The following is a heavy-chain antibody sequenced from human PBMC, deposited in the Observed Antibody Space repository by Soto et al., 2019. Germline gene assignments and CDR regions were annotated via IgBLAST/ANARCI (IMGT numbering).Heavy chain of an antibody. Sequence: ASVKVSCKASGYTFTGYYMHWVRQAPGQGLEWMGWINPNSGGTNYAQKFQGWVTMTRDTSISTAYMELSRLRSDDTAVYYCARAPYCGGDCYYGTHWYFDLWGRGTLVTVSS. CDR3: ARAPYCGGDCYYGTHWYFDL. J-gene: IGHJ2*01. CDR1: GYTFTGYY. CDR2: INPNSGGT. D-gene: IGHD2-21*01. V-gene: IGHV1-2*04.